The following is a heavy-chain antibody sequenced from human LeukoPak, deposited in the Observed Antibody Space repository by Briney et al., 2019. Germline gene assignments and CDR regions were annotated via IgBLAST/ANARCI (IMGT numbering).Heavy chain of an antibody. J-gene: IGHJ4*02. D-gene: IGHD2-21*02. V-gene: IGHV4-39*07. CDR1: GGSISSSSYY. CDR2: IYYSGST. CDR3: ARGRGVTAITPLDY. Sequence: SETLSLTCTVSGGSISSSSYYWGWIRQPPGKGLEWIGSIYYSGSTYYNPSLKSRVTISVDTSKNQFSLKLSSVTAADTAVYYCARGRGVTAITPLDYWGQGTLVTVSS.